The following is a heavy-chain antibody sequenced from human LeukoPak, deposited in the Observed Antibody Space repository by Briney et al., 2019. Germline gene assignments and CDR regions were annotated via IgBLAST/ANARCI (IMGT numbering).Heavy chain of an antibody. CDR1: GYTFTSYD. J-gene: IGHJ3*01. D-gene: IGHD1-26*01. CDR3: AREPSGSYDTEASDV. V-gene: IGHV1-8*01. Sequence: ASVKVSCKASGYTFTSYDINWVRQATGQGLEWMGWTNPNSGNTGYAQKFQGRVTMTRNTSISTAYMELSSLRSEDTAVYYCAREPSGSYDTEASDVWGQGTKVTVSS. CDR2: TNPNSGNT.